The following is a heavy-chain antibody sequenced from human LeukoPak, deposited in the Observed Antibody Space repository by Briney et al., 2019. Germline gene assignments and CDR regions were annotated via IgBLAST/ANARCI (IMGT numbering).Heavy chain of an antibody. CDR1: GFSISSYE. CDR3: ARLISAYDC. Sequence: GSLRLSCAASGFSISSYEMNWVRQAPGKGLEWIGSIYYSGSTYYNPSLKSRVTISVDTSKNQFSLKLSSVTAADTAAYYCARLISAYDCWGQGTLVTVSS. V-gene: IGHV4-39*01. CDR2: IYYSGST. D-gene: IGHD3-3*01. J-gene: IGHJ4*02.